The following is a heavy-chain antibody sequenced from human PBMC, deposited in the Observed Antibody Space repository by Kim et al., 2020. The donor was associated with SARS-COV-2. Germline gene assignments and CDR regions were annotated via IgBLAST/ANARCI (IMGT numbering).Heavy chain of an antibody. CDR3: ARAPPKYYYDSSGYYLN. Sequence: SETLSLTCAVYGGSFSGYYWSWIRQPPGKGLEWIGEINHSGSTNYNPSLKSRVTISVDTSKNQFSLKLSSVTAADTAVYYCARAPPKYYYDSSGYYLNWGQGTLVTVSS. V-gene: IGHV4-34*01. J-gene: IGHJ4*02. CDR1: GGSFSGYY. D-gene: IGHD3-22*01. CDR2: INHSGST.